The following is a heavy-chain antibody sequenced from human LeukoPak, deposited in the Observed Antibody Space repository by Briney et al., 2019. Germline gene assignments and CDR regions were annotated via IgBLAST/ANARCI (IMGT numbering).Heavy chain of an antibody. CDR2: INPNSGGT. CDR3: ASEVDYGDYGGDY. D-gene: IGHD4-17*01. Sequence: ASVKVSCKASGYTFTGYYMHWVRQAPGQGLEWMGWINPNSGGTNYAQKFQGRVTITADESTSTAYMELSSLRSEDTAVYYCASEVDYGDYGGDYWGQGTLVTVSS. J-gene: IGHJ4*02. CDR1: GYTFTGYY. V-gene: IGHV1-2*02.